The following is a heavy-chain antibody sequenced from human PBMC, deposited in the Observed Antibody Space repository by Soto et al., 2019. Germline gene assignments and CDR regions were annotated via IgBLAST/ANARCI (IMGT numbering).Heavy chain of an antibody. CDR2: INHSGST. Sequence: ETLSLTCAVYGGSFSGYYWSWIRQPPGKGLERIGEINHSGSTNYNPSLKSRVTISVDTSKNQFSLKLSSVTAADTAVYYCARLAHIVVVVAAKDAFDIWGQGTMVTVSS. CDR1: GGSFSGYY. V-gene: IGHV4-34*01. D-gene: IGHD2-15*01. CDR3: ARLAHIVVVVAAKDAFDI. J-gene: IGHJ3*02.